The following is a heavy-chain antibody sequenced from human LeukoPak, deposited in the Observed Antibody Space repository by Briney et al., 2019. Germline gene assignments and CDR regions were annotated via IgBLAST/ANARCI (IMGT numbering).Heavy chain of an antibody. CDR2: INPNSGGT. CDR3: ARVYPDYDFWSGYDAFDI. V-gene: IGHV1-2*02. Sequence: ASVKVSCKASRYTFTGYYMHWVRQAPGQGLEWMGWINPNSGGTNYAQKFQGRVTMTRDTSISTAYMELSRLRSDDTAVYYCARVYPDYDFWSGYDAFDIWGQGTMVTVSS. D-gene: IGHD3-3*01. CDR1: RYTFTGYY. J-gene: IGHJ3*02.